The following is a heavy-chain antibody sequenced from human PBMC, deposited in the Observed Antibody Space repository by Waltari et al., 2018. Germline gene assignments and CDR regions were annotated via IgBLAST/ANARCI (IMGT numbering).Heavy chain of an antibody. Sequence: EVQLLESGGGVVQPGGSLRLSCAATGFTFRSYAMSLVRQAAGKGLEWVSAISGSGGSTYYADSVKGRFTISRDNSKNTLYLQMNSLRAEDTAVYYCAKGYYYDSSGYYYDYWGQGTLVTVSS. J-gene: IGHJ4*02. D-gene: IGHD3-22*01. CDR3: AKGYYYDSSGYYYDY. CDR1: GFTFRSYA. V-gene: IGHV3-23*01. CDR2: ISGSGGST.